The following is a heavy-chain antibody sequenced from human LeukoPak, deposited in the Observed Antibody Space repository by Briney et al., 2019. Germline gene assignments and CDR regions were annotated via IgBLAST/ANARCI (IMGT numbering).Heavy chain of an antibody. J-gene: IGHJ4*02. CDR1: GYSISSGYY. CDR2: IYYSGST. CDR3: ARVRYNWNRDFDY. V-gene: IGHV4-61*01. Sequence: NPSETLSLTCTVSGYSISSGYYWGWIRQPPGKGLKWIGYIYYSGSTSYSPSLRSRVTISVDTSKNQFSLKLSSVTAADTAVYYCARVRYNWNRDFDYWGQGTLVTVSS. D-gene: IGHD1-20*01.